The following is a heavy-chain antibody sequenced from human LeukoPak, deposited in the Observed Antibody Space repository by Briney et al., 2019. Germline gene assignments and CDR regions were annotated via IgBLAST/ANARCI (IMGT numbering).Heavy chain of an antibody. Sequence: GASVKVSCKASGYTFTSYGISWVRQAPGQGLEWMGWISAYNGNTNYAQKLQGRVTMTTDTSTNTAYMELRSLRSDDTAVYYCARMGRDIVVVPAARTPPDYYYMDVWGKGTTVTVSS. CDR2: ISAYNGNT. V-gene: IGHV1-18*01. D-gene: IGHD2-2*01. J-gene: IGHJ6*03. CDR3: ARMGRDIVVVPAARTPPDYYYMDV. CDR1: GYTFTSYG.